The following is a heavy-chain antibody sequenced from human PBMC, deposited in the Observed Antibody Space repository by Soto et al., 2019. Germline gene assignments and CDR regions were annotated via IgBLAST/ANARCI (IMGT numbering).Heavy chain of an antibody. D-gene: IGHD3-22*01. Sequence: SETLSLTCAVYGESFSNHYWTWIRQSPGKGLEWVEEINYSGSTRYNRSLGSRVTISVDSSKHQFSLMVTSVTAEDTAVYYCARGVVYRDVGLAYGMDVWHQRTTVTASS. CDR1: GESFSNHY. CDR2: INYSGST. J-gene: IGHJ6*02. V-gene: IGHV4-34*01. CDR3: ARGVVYRDVGLAYGMDV.